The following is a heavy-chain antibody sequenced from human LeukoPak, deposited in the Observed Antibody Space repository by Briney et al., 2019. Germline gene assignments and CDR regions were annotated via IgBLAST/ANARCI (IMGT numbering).Heavy chain of an antibody. CDR2: IYYSGST. CDR3: ASRYCSSTSCYTENWFDP. V-gene: IGHV4-39*01. J-gene: IGHJ5*02. D-gene: IGHD2-2*02. Sequence: SETLSLTCTVSGGPISSSSYYWGWIRQPPGKGLEWIGSIYYSGSTYYNPSLKSRVTISVDTSKNQFSLKLSSVTAADTAVYYCASRYCSSTSCYTENWFDPWGQGTLVTVSS. CDR1: GGPISSSSYY.